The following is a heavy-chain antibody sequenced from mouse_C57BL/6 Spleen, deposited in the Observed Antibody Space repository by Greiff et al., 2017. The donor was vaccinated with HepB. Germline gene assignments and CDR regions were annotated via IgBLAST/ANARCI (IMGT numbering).Heavy chain of an antibody. D-gene: IGHD2-2*01. J-gene: IGHJ3*01. Sequence: EVKLVESGEGLVKPGGSLELSCAASGFTFSSYAMSWVRQTPEKRLEWVAYISSGGDYIYYADTVKGRFTISRDNARNTLYLQMSSLKSEDTAMYYCTREGRLPFAYWGQGTLVTVSA. CDR3: TREGRLPFAY. CDR1: GFTFSSYA. V-gene: IGHV5-9-1*02. CDR2: ISSGGDYI.